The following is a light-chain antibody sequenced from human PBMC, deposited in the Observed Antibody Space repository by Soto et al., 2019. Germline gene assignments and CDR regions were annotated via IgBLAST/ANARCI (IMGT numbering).Light chain of an antibody. J-gene: IGKJ1*01. V-gene: IGKV4-1*01. CDR3: HQYYSTPRT. Sequence: DIVMTQSPDSLAVSLGERATINCKSSQSVLYSSNNKNYLAWYQQKPGQPPKLLIYWASTRESGVPDRFSGSGSGTDFTLTISSLQAEDVAVYYCHQYYSTPRTFDQGTKVEIK. CDR1: QSVLYSSNNKNY. CDR2: WAS.